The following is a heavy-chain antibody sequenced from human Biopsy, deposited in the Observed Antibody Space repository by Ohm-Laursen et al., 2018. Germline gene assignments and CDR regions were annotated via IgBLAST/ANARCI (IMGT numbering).Heavy chain of an antibody. V-gene: IGHV1-46*01. CDR2: INPGGNST. Sequence: VSVKVSCKASAYSFGDHRIHWVRQAPGQGLEWMGIINPGGNSTAYTQNFQGRVTMTWDTSTTTVYMELSSLRSEDTAVYYCVLASFDYWGQGTLVTVPS. J-gene: IGHJ4*02. CDR3: VLASFDY. CDR1: AYSFGDHR.